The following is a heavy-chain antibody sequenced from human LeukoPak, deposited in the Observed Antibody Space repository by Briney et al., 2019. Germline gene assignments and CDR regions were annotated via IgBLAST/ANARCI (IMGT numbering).Heavy chain of an antibody. CDR2: VTGGGGST. V-gene: IGHV3-23*01. D-gene: IGHD3-10*01. Sequence: GGSLRLSCAASGFTFSSYAMSWVRQAPGKGLEWVSTVTGGGGSTYYADSVKGQFTISRDNSKNTLYLQMNSLTAEGTAVYYCAKFREGVIDHWGQGTLVTVSS. J-gene: IGHJ4*02. CDR3: AKFREGVIDH. CDR1: GFTFSSYA.